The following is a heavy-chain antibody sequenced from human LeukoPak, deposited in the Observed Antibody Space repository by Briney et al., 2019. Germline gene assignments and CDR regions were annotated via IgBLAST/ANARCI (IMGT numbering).Heavy chain of an antibody. Sequence: ESLKISCKASGYSFTTYWIGWVRQMPEKGLEWMGIIDPSDSETRYTPTFQGQVTISADKSLTTAYLQWNSLKASDTAMYYCARQTAMGRSGDYWGQGTLVTVSS. CDR1: GYSFTTYW. J-gene: IGHJ4*02. D-gene: IGHD5-18*01. CDR2: IDPSDSET. CDR3: ARQTAMGRSGDY. V-gene: IGHV5-51*01.